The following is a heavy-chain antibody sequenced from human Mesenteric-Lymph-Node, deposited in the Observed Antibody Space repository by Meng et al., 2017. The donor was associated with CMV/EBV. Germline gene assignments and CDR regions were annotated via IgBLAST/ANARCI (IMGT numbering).Heavy chain of an antibody. D-gene: IGHD6-19*01. CDR1: GFTFGNHA. J-gene: IGHJ4*02. CDR3: ASGLRLYSSGWFYFDY. V-gene: IGHV3-30*03. Sequence: GGSLRLSCAASGFTFGNHAMHWVRQAPGKGLEWVAFISYDGNSQSYVDSVKGQFTISRDNSKNTLYLQMNSVRPEDTAVYYCASGLRLYSSGWFYFDYWGQGTLVTVSS. CDR2: ISYDGNSQ.